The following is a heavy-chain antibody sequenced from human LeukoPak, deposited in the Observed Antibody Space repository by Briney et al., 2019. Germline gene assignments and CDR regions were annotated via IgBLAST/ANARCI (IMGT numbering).Heavy chain of an antibody. Sequence: ASVKVSCKASGYTFTSYYMHWVRQAPGQGLEWMRIINPSGGSTSYAQKFQGRVTMTRDTSTSTVYMELSSLRSEDTAVYYCARILSAYGDSDYWGQGTLVTVSS. D-gene: IGHD4-17*01. V-gene: IGHV1-46*01. J-gene: IGHJ4*02. CDR3: ARILSAYGDSDY. CDR2: INPSGGST. CDR1: GYTFTSYY.